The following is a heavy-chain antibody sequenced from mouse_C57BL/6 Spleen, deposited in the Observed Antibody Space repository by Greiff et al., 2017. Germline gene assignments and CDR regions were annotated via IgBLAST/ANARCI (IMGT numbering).Heavy chain of an antibody. CDR2: ISDGGSYT. CDR1: GFTFSSYA. D-gene: IGHD2-1*01. J-gene: IGHJ2*01. V-gene: IGHV5-4*03. Sequence: DVKLVAPGGGLLKPGGSLKLSCAASGFTFSSYAMSWVRQTPEKRLEWVATISDGGSYTYYPDNVKSRFTITRDNAKNNLYLQMSHLQSEDTAMYYCARGLLRLGYFDYWGQGTTLTVSS. CDR3: ARGLLRLGYFDY.